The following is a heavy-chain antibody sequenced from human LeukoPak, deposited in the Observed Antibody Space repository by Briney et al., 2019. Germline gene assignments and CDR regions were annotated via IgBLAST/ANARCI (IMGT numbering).Heavy chain of an antibody. CDR3: ARGDGEYSSGDYYYYMDV. J-gene: IGHJ6*03. D-gene: IGHD6-25*01. Sequence: PGGSLRLSCAASGFTFSSYGMHWVRQAPGKGLEWVAFIRYDGSNKYYADSVKGRFTISRDNSKNTLYLQMNSLRAEDTAVYYCARGDGEYSSGDYYYYMDVWGKGTTVTVSS. CDR1: GFTFSSYG. CDR2: IRYDGSNK. V-gene: IGHV3-30*02.